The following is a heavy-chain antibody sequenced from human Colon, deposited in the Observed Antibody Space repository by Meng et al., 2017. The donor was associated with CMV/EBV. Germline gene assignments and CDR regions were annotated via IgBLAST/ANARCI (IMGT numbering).Heavy chain of an antibody. V-gene: IGHV4-39*07. CDR2: IYYTGND. J-gene: IGHJ2*01. CDR1: GDSICGRSYY. Sequence: QLQEPGPGLVKPSETRSLLCTVSGDSICGRSYYWGWIRQPPGKGLEWIASIYYTGNDYHNPSLKSRVTISIDTSNYQFSLRLNSVTAADTAVYYCARMALHWYFDLWGRGTLVTVSS. CDR3: ARMALHWYFDL. D-gene: IGHD5-24*01.